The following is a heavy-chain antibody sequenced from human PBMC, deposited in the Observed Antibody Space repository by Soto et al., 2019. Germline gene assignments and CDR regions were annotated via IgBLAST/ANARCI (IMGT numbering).Heavy chain of an antibody. CDR3: ARGPLVVLNYFES. CDR1: GGTFRNYP. CDR2: IFPLTDIP. V-gene: IGHV1-69*02. J-gene: IGHJ4*02. Sequence: QVQLVQSGTEVKKPGSSVKVSCKASGGTFRNYPINWVRQAPGQGLEWMGSIFPLTDIPDYAQNFQARLTISAEKSTSTAYRELSGLTSDDTALYFCARGPLVVLNYFESWGQGTLVTVSS.